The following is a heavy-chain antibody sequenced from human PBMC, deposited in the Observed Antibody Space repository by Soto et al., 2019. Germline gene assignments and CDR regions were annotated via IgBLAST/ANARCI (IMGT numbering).Heavy chain of an antibody. CDR3: ARDRDSSCFSDMYYFDY. CDR2: IKQDGSEK. V-gene: IGHV3-7*05. CDR1: GFTFSSYW. Sequence: PGGSLRLSCAASGFTFSSYWMSWVRQAPGKGLEWVANIKQDGSEKYYVDSVKGRFTISRDNAKNSLYLQMNSLRAEDTAVYYRARDRDSSCFSDMYYFDYWGQGTLVTVSS. J-gene: IGHJ4*02. D-gene: IGHD6-19*01.